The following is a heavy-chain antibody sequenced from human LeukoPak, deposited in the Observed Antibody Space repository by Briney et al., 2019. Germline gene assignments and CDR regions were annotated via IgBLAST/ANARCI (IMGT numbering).Heavy chain of an antibody. CDR3: ARGKGYFDY. V-gene: IGHV4-59*01. CDR1: GGSISSYY. Sequence: SETLSLTSTVSGGSISSYYWSWIRQPPGKGLEWIGYIYYSGSTNYNPSLKSRVTISVDTSKNQFSLNLKSVTAADTAVYYCARGKGYFDYWGQGTLVTVSS. J-gene: IGHJ4*02. CDR2: IYYSGST.